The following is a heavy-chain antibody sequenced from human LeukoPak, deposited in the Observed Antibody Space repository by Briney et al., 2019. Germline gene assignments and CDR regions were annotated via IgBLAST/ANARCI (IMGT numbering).Heavy chain of an antibody. CDR3: ARRPSSGWYVDY. Sequence: SETLSLTCGVYGGSFSGYQWSWIRQPPGKGLEWIGEINHSGSTNYNPSLKSRVTISVDTSKNQFSLKLSSVTAADTAVYYCARRPSSGWYVDYWGQGTLVTVSS. D-gene: IGHD6-19*01. CDR1: GGSFSGYQ. CDR2: INHSGST. J-gene: IGHJ4*02. V-gene: IGHV4-34*01.